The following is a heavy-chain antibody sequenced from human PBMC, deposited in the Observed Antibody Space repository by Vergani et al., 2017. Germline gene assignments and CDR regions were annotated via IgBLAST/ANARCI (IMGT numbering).Heavy chain of an antibody. J-gene: IGHJ4*02. V-gene: IGHV4-61*10. CDR3: ARGSRAVGGSGPDK. CDR1: GGSVRTSIGYY. Sequence: QVQLEESGPGLVKPSETLSLTCTVSGGSVRTSIGYYWTWIRQPAGKTLEWIGEIFSSGTTNYNPSFKNRVTMSVDTSKNQFSLKLNSVTAADTAVYYCARGSRAVGGSGPDKWGQGTLVTVSS. CDR2: IFSSGTT. D-gene: IGHD6-13*01.